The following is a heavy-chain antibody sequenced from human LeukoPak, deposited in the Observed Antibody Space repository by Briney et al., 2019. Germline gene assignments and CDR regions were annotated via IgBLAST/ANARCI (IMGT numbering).Heavy chain of an antibody. J-gene: IGHJ4*02. CDR3: ARNRYYDFWSGYYTYFDY. CDR1: GGSISSYY. CDR2: IYYSGST. Sequence: SETLSLTCTVSGGSISSYYWSWIRQPPGKGLEWIGYIYYSGSTNYNPSLRSRVTISVDTSKNQFSLKLSSATAADTAVYYCARNRYYDFWSGYYTYFDYWGQGTLVTVSS. V-gene: IGHV4-59*01. D-gene: IGHD3-3*01.